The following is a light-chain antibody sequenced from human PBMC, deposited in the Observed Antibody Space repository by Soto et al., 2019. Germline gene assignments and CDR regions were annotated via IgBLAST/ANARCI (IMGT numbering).Light chain of an antibody. CDR1: SSNIGKNS. Sequence: QSVLTQPPSVSAAPGQRVSISCSGGSSNIGKNSVSWYQQLPATAPKLLIYGNSNRPSGVPDRFSGSKSGTSASLAITGLQAEDEADYYCQSYDSSLSAWVFGGGTKLTVL. CDR2: GNS. V-gene: IGLV1-40*02. J-gene: IGLJ3*02. CDR3: QSYDSSLSAWV.